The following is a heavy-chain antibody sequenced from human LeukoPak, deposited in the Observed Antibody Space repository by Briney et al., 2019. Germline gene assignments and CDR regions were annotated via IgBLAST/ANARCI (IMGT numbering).Heavy chain of an antibody. V-gene: IGHV3-7*03. CDR3: AKVQSRYYYGSGRVAY. J-gene: IGHJ4*02. CDR2: IKQDGSEK. CDR1: GFTFSSYW. D-gene: IGHD3-10*01. Sequence: GGSLRLSCAASGFTFSSYWMSWVRQAPGKGLEWGANIKQDGSEKYYVDSVKGRFTISRDNAKNSLYLQMNSLRAEDTALYYCAKVQSRYYYGSGRVAYWGQGTLVTVSS.